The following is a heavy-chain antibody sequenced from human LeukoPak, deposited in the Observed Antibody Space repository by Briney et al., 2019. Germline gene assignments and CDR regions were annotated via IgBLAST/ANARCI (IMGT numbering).Heavy chain of an antibody. V-gene: IGHV4-39*07. CDR3: ARGIPLGYCSGGSCYRFDY. Sequence: PSETLSLTCTVSGGSISSSSYYWGWIRQPPGKGLEWIGSIYYSGSTYYDPSLKSRVTISVDTSKNQFSLKLSSVTAADTAVYYCARGIPLGYCSGGSCYRFDYWGQGTLVTVSS. CDR2: IYYSGST. CDR1: GGSISSSSYY. D-gene: IGHD2-15*01. J-gene: IGHJ4*02.